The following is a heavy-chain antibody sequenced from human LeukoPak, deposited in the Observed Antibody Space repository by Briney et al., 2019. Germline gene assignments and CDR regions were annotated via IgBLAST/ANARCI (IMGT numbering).Heavy chain of an antibody. CDR3: AKDRGDYVHYYYAMDV. CDR1: GFTFSDHA. Sequence: GGSLRLSCAASGFTFSDHAMSWVRQAPAKGLEWVSSINGNGGGSYYIDSVKGRFTVSRDNSENAPYLQMNNLRTEDTAVYYCAKDRGDYVHYYYAMDVWGQGTTVTVSS. J-gene: IGHJ6*02. CDR2: INGNGGGS. D-gene: IGHD4-17*01. V-gene: IGHV3-23*01.